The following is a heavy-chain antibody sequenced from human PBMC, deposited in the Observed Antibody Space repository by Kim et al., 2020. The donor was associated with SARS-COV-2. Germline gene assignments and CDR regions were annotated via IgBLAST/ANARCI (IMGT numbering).Heavy chain of an antibody. V-gene: IGHV3-21*01. Sequence: GGSLRLSCAASGFTFSSYSMNWVRQAPGKGLEWVSSISSSSSYIYYADSVKGRFTISRDNAKNSLYLQMNSLRAEDTAVYYCARVRTFCGGDCSLIYYYYGMDVWGQGTTVTVSS. CDR1: GFTFSSYS. CDR2: ISSSSSYI. CDR3: ARVRTFCGGDCSLIYYYYGMDV. J-gene: IGHJ6*02. D-gene: IGHD2-21*01.